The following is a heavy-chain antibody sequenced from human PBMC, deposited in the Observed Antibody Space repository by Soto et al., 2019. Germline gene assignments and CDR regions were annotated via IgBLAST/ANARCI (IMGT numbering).Heavy chain of an antibody. Sequence: QVQLQESGPGLVKPSQTLSLTCTVSGGSISSGGYYWSWIRQHPGKGLEWIGYIYYSGSTYYNPSLKSRVSISVDTAKNQFSLNLSSVTAADTAVYYCAGYLLGRTDYWGQGTLVTVSS. CDR3: AGYLLGRTDY. CDR2: IYYSGST. CDR1: GGSISSGGYY. D-gene: IGHD2-8*02. J-gene: IGHJ4*02. V-gene: IGHV4-31*03.